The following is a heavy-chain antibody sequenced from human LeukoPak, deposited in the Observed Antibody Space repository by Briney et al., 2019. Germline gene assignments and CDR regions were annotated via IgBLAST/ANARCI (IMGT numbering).Heavy chain of an antibody. Sequence: ASVKVSCKASGYTFTSYGISWVRQAPGQGLEWMGWISAYNGNTNYAQKLQGRVTMTTDTSTSTAYMELRSLRSDDTAVYYCARGLDGSGSWPNYYYYYGMDVWAKGPRSPSPQ. V-gene: IGHV1-18*04. CDR3: ARGLDGSGSWPNYYYYYGMDV. J-gene: IGHJ6*04. CDR2: ISAYNGNT. CDR1: GYTFTSYG. D-gene: IGHD3-10*01.